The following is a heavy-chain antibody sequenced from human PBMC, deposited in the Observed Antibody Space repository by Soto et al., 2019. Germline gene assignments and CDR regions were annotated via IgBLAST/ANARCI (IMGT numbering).Heavy chain of an antibody. CDR1: GGAISSYY. D-gene: IGHD3-16*02. Sequence: PSETLSLTCTVSGGAISSYYLSWIRQPPGKGLEWIGYIYYSGSTNYNPSLKSRVTISVDTSKNQFSLKLSSVTAADTAVYYCAREGHDYVWGSYRYRGAFDICGQGTMVTVSS. V-gene: IGHV4-59*01. J-gene: IGHJ3*02. CDR3: AREGHDYVWGSYRYRGAFDI. CDR2: IYYSGST.